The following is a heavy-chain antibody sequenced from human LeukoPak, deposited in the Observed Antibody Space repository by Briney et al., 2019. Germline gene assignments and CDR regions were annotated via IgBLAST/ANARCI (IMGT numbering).Heavy chain of an antibody. CDR2: ISAYNGNT. CDR1: GYTFTSYG. CDR3: ARDRDYGLYYMDV. V-gene: IGHV1-18*01. J-gene: IGHJ6*03. Sequence: ASVKVSCKASGYTFTSYGISWVRQAPGQGLEWMGWISAYNGNTNYAQKLQGRDTMTTDTSTSTAYMELRSLRSDDTALYYCARDRDYGLYYMDVWGKGTTVTVSS. D-gene: IGHD4/OR15-4a*01.